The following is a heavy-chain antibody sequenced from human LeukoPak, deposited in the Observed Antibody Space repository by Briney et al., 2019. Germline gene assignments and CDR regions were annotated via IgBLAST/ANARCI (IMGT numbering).Heavy chain of an antibody. Sequence: GGSLRLSCAVSGITLSNYGMSWVRQAPGKGLEWVAGISGSCGRTKYADSVKGRFTVSRDNPQNTLYLQMNSLRAEDTAVYFCAKRGVVIRVILVGFHKEANYFDSWGQGALVTVSS. V-gene: IGHV3-23*01. CDR3: AKRGVVIRVILVGFHKEANYFDS. D-gene: IGHD3-22*01. CDR2: ISGSCGRT. CDR1: GITLSNYG. J-gene: IGHJ4*02.